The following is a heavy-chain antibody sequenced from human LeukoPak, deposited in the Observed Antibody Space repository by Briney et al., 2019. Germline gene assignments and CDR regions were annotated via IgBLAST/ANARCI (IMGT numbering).Heavy chain of an antibody. V-gene: IGHV4-59*10. CDR2: ISSSGST. CDR3: ARWGTYSPYRFDP. CDR1: GGSFSGYY. J-gene: IGHJ5*02. Sequence: SETLSLTCAVYGGSFSGYYWSWIRQPPGKGLEWIGRISSSGSTNYNPSLKSRVTISVDTSKNQFSLKLSSVTAADTAVYYCARWGTYSPYRFDPWGQGTLVTVSS. D-gene: IGHD2-21*01.